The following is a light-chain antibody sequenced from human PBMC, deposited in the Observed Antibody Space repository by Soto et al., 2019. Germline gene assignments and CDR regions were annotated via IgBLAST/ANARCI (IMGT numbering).Light chain of an antibody. J-gene: IGKJ2*01. CDR1: QSVSSY. CDR2: DAP. Sequence: EIVLTQSPATLSLSPGERATLSCRASQSVSSYLAWYQQKPGQAPRLLIYDAPNRATGIPARFSGSGSGTDFTLTTSSLEPEDFAVYYCQQRSNWPPGYTFGQGTKLEIK. CDR3: QQRSNWPPGYT. V-gene: IGKV3-11*01.